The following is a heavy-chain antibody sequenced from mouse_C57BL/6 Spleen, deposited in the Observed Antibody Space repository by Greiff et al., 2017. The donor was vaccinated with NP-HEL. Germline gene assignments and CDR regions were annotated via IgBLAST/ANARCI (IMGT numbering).Heavy chain of an antibody. V-gene: IGHV1-69*01. Sequence: VQLQQPGAELVMPGASVKLTCTASGYTFTSYWMHWVKQRPGQGLEWIGEIDPSDSYTNYNQKFKGKSTLTVDKSSSTAYMQLSSLTSEDSAVYYCARSTMITTWYFDVWGTGTTVTVSS. CDR1: GYTFTSYW. CDR2: IDPSDSYT. J-gene: IGHJ1*03. CDR3: ARSTMITTWYFDV. D-gene: IGHD2-4*01.